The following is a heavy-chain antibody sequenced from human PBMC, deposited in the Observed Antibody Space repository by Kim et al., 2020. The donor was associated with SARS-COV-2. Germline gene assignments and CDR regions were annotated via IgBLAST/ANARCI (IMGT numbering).Heavy chain of an antibody. J-gene: IGHJ4*02. D-gene: IGHD2-2*01. CDR3: ARGPVRSVVVVVPAARGIDS. V-gene: IGHV4-31*03. CDR2: FYYSGST. Sequence: SETLSLTCTVSGCSISSGGYYWSFLRHPPGKLLGWIGYFYYSGSTYYTPSLKSRVTISVDTSKNHFSLKLSSVTAADTAVYYCARGPVRSVVVVVPAARGIDSWGEGTLVTASS. CDR1: GCSISSGGYY.